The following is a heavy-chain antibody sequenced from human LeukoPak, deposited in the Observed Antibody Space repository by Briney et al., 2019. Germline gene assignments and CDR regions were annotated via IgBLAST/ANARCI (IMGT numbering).Heavy chain of an antibody. CDR1: GFTFSSSW. D-gene: IGHD2-2*01. J-gene: IGHJ4*02. V-gene: IGHV3-74*03. CDR3: VRSRFTTSSFDY. CDR2: INSDESVT. Sequence: GGSLRLSCAASGFTFSSSWMQWVRQAPGQGLVWVSRINSDESVTTYTNSVKGRFTISRDNAKNKLYLQMNSLRAEDTAMYYCVRSRFTTSSFDYWGQGTLVTVSS.